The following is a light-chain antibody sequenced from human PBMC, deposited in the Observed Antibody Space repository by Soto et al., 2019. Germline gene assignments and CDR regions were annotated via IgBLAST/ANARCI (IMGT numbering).Light chain of an antibody. V-gene: IGLV1-40*01. J-gene: IGLJ2*01. Sequence: QSVLTQPPSVSGAPGQTATIACTGSSSSVGTAYDVNWHQHLPGTAPKLLLYGSTHRPSGVPDRFSGSKSGTSASLAITGLQAEDAADYYCQSYDSSLSGSVVFGGGTKVTVL. CDR2: GST. CDR1: SSSVGTAYD. CDR3: QSYDSSLSGSVV.